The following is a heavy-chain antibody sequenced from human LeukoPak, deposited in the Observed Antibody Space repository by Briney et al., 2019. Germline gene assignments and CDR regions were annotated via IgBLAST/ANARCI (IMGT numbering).Heavy chain of an antibody. Sequence: SETLSLTCTVSGGSLSGYYWSWIRQPPGKGVEWIGFIYYSGSTNYNPSLKSRVTISVDTSKNQISLRLSSVTAADTAVYYCARDAEMATPYYYGMDVWGQGTTVTVSS. V-gene: IGHV4-59*01. CDR2: IYYSGST. D-gene: IGHD5-24*01. CDR3: ARDAEMATPYYYGMDV. J-gene: IGHJ6*02. CDR1: GGSLSGYY.